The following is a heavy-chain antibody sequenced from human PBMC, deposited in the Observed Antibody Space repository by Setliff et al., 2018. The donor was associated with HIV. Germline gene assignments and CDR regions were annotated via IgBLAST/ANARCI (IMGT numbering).Heavy chain of an antibody. CDR3: ARASRYCSRTSCHGDWFDP. D-gene: IGHD2-2*01. CDR2: INPNTGNP. CDR1: GYSLTSYS. J-gene: IGHJ5*02. Sequence: ASVKVSCKASGYSLTSYSINWVRQAPGQGLEWMGYINPNTGNPTYAQGSTGRFVFSVDTPVSTAYLQISSLKAEDTAVYYCARASRYCSRTSCHGDWFDPWGQGTLVTVS. V-gene: IGHV7-4-1*02.